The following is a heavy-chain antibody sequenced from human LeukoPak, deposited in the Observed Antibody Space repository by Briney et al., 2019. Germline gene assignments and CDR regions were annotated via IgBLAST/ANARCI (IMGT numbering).Heavy chain of an antibody. CDR1: GYSFTSYW. Sequence: GESLKISCKGSGYSFTSYWIGWVRQMPGKGLEWMGIIYPGDSDTRYSPSFQGQVTISADKSISTAYLQWSSLRASDTAMYYCARGSVRFGELLWGDYWGQGTLVTVSS. V-gene: IGHV5-51*01. D-gene: IGHD3-10*01. CDR2: IYPGDSDT. CDR3: ARGSVRFGELLWGDY. J-gene: IGHJ4*02.